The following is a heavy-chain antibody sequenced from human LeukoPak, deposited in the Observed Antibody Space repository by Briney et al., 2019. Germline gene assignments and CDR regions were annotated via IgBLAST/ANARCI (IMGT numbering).Heavy chain of an antibody. J-gene: IGHJ4*02. CDR1: GFTFSSYG. D-gene: IGHD5-18*01. CDR2: IRYDGSNK. V-gene: IGHV3-30*02. Sequence: GGSLRLSCAASGFTFSSYGMHWVRQAPGKGLEWVAFIRYDGSNKYYADSVKGRFTISRDNSKNTLYLQMNSLRAEDTAVYYCAREKAGGYSYGPDFDYWGQGTLVTVSS. CDR3: AREKAGGYSYGPDFDY.